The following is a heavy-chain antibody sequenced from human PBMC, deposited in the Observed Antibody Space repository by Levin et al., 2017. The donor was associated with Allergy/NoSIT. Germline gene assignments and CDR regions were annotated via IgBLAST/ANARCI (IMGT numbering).Heavy chain of an antibody. CDR3: AKNRAPYYDFWSGYYSFDC. CDR2: ISWNSGSI. Sequence: LSLTCAASGFTFDNYALHWVRQAPGKGLEWVSGISWNSGSIGYADSVKGRFTISRDSAKNSLFLQMNSLRAEDTALYFCAKNRAPYYDFWSGYYSFDCWGQGTLVTVSS. D-gene: IGHD3-3*01. V-gene: IGHV3-9*01. J-gene: IGHJ4*02. CDR1: GFTFDNYA.